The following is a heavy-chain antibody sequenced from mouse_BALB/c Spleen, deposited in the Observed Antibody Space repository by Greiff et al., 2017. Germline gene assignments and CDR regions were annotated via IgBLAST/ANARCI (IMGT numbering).Heavy chain of an antibody. J-gene: IGHJ3*01. V-gene: IGHV1S81*02. CDR2: INPSNGGT. CDR3: TRNYYGSSYVETWFAY. D-gene: IGHD1-1*01. CDR1: GYTFTSYY. Sequence: QVQLQQSGAELVKPGASVKLSCKASGYTFTSYYMYWVKQRPGQGLEWIGEINPSNGGTNFNEKFKSKATLTVDKSSSTAYMQLSSLTSEDSAVYYCTRNYYGSSYVETWFAYWGQGTLVTVSA.